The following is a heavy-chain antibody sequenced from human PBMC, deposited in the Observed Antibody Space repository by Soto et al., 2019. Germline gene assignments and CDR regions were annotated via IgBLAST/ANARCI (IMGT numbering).Heavy chain of an antibody. CDR3: ARAQGYSNYASHYYYYYGMDV. Sequence: QVQLVESGGGLVKPGGSLRLSCAASGFTFSDYYMSWIRQAPGKGLEWVSYISSSSSYTNYADSVKGRFTISRDNAKNSLYLQMNSLRAEDTAVYYCARAQGYSNYASHYYYYYGMDVWGQGTTVTVSS. D-gene: IGHD4-4*01. CDR1: GFTFSDYY. J-gene: IGHJ6*02. V-gene: IGHV3-11*06. CDR2: ISSSSSYT.